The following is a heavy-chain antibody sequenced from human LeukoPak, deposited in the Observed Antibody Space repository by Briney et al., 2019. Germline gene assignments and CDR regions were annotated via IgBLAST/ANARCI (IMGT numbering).Heavy chain of an antibody. V-gene: IGHV4-34*01. CDR3: VRGLGAYGDYNLGY. D-gene: IGHD4-17*01. J-gene: IGHJ4*02. CDR2: INHSGST. CDR1: GGSFSGYY. Sequence: PSETLSLTCAVYGGSFSGYYWSWIRQPPGKGLEWIGEINHSGSTNYNPSLKSRVTISVDTSKNQFSLKLSSVTAADTAVYYCVRGLGAYGDYNLGYWGQGTLVTVSS.